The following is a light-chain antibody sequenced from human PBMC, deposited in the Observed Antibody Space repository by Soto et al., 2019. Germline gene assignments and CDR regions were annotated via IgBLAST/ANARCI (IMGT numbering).Light chain of an antibody. CDR3: QQYNNWPQT. J-gene: IGKJ3*01. CDR1: QSVSSN. V-gene: IGKV3-15*01. CDR2: GAA. Sequence: EIVMTQSPATLSVSPGGRATLSCRASQSVSSNLAWYQQKPGQAPRLLIYGAATRATGIPVRFSGSGSGTEFTLNISSLQSEDFAVYYCQQYNNWPQTFGPGTKVDIK.